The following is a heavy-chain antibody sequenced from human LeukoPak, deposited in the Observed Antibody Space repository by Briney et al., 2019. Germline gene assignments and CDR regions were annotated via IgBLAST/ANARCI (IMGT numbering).Heavy chain of an antibody. V-gene: IGHV3-7*03. CDR2: INHNGNVN. D-gene: IGHD3-16*01. CDR3: ARGGGLDV. Sequence: GGSLRLSCAASGFTFSSYWMNWARQAPGKGLEWVASINHNGNVNYYMDSVKGRFTISRDNAKNSLYLQMSNLRAEDTAVYFCARGGGLDVWGQGATVTVSS. J-gene: IGHJ6*02. CDR1: GFTFSSYW.